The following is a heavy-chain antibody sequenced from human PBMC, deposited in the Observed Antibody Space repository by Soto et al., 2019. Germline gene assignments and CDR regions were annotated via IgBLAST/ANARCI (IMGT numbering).Heavy chain of an antibody. D-gene: IGHD3-3*01. Sequence: SETLSLTCTVSGGSISSSSYYWGWIRQPPGKGLEWIGSIYYSGSTYYNPSLKSRVTISVDTSKNQFSLKLSSVTAADTAVYYCVRHFAMEWLPNWFDPWGQGTLVTVSS. CDR3: VRHFAMEWLPNWFDP. J-gene: IGHJ5*02. V-gene: IGHV4-39*01. CDR2: IYYSGST. CDR1: GGSISSSSYY.